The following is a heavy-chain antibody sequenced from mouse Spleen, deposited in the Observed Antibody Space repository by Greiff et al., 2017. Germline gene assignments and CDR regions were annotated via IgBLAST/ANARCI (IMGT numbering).Heavy chain of an antibody. CDR3: ARGGTTAYFDY. V-gene: IGHV5-9-3*01. Sequence: DVHLVESGGGLVKPGGSLKLSCAASGFTFSSYAMSWVRQTPEKRLEWVATISSGGSYTYYPDSVKGRFTISRDNAKNTLYLQMSSLRSEDTAMYCCARGGTTAYFDYWGQGTTLTVSS. CDR2: ISSGGSYT. CDR1: GFTFSSYA. J-gene: IGHJ2*01. D-gene: IGHD1-2*01.